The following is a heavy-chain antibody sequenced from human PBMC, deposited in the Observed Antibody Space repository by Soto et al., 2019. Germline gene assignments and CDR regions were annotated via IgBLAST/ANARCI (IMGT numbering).Heavy chain of an antibody. V-gene: IGHV3-23*01. J-gene: IGHJ5*02. CDR1: GFTFSSYT. Sequence: GGSLRLSCAASGFTFSSYTMSWVRQAPGKGLEWVSAISGSGGSTYYADSVKGRFTISRDNSKNTLYLQMNSLRAEDTAVYYCAKDEVRENWFNPWGQGTLVTVS. CDR2: ISGSGGST. CDR3: AKDEVRENWFNP. D-gene: IGHD3-10*01.